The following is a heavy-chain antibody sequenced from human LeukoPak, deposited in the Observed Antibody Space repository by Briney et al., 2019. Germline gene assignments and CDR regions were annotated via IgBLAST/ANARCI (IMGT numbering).Heavy chain of an antibody. V-gene: IGHV4-31*03. CDR2: IYYRGST. CDR3: AREGHGDYAFDY. CDR1: GGSVSSGGYF. D-gene: IGHD4-17*01. Sequence: SETLSLTCTVSGGSVSSGGYFWSWIRQHPGKGLEWIGYIYYRGSTSYNPSLKSRVSISIDTSRSQFSLKLSSVAAADTAVYYCAREGHGDYAFDYWGQGTLVTVSS. J-gene: IGHJ4*02.